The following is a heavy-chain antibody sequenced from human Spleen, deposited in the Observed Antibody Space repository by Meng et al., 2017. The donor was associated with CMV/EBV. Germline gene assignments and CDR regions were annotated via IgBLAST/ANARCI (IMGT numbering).Heavy chain of an antibody. CDR2: IYYSGKT. Sequence: SETLSLTCSVSGDSMASGSYFWNWIRQHPGKGLEWIGNIYYSGKTDYNPSLQSRLVISVDTSKNQFSLMLTSVTAADTAVYYCARVSPLHSGVWSSRVRGLHYWGQGTTVTVSS. CDR1: GDSMASGSYF. V-gene: IGHV4-31*03. CDR3: ARVSPLHSGVWSSRVRGLHY. J-gene: IGHJ6*02. D-gene: IGHD2-15*01.